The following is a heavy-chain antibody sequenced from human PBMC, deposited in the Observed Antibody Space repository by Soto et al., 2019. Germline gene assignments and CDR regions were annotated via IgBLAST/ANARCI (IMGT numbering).Heavy chain of an antibody. CDR2: INHSGST. V-gene: IGHV4-34*01. Sequence: QVQLQQWSAGLLKPSETLSLTCAVYGGSFSGYYWSWIRQPPGKGLEWIGEINHSGSTNYNPSLKSRVTISVDTSKNQFSLKLSSVAAADTAVYYCARGLTMVRGVLRYYYYGMDVWGQGTTVTVSS. J-gene: IGHJ6*02. CDR1: GGSFSGYY. D-gene: IGHD3-10*01. CDR3: ARGLTMVRGVLRYYYYGMDV.